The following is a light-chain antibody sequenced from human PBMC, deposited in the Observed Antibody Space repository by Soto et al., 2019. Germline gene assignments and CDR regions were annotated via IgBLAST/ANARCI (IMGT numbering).Light chain of an antibody. CDR1: SSNIGSNY. Sequence: QSVLNQPPSASGTPGQRVTISCSGSSSNIGSNYVYWYQQVPGTAPKLLIFRNNQRPSGVPDRFSGSKSGTSASLAISGLRSEDEADYYCAAWDDSLTCYVFGTGTKVTVL. V-gene: IGLV1-47*01. CDR2: RNN. J-gene: IGLJ1*01. CDR3: AAWDDSLTCYV.